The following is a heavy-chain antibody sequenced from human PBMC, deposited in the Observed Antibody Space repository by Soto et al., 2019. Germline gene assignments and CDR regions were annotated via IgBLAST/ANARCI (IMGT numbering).Heavy chain of an antibody. J-gene: IGHJ4*02. Sequence: GGSLSLSCAPAEFPFSSYRMHWVRKAPGKGLEWVAVIWYDGSNKYYADSVKGRFTISRDNSKNTLYLQMNSLRAEDTAVYYCARVMDRYCSGGSCYLLDYWGQGTRVNVSA. CDR2: IWYDGSNK. CDR3: ARVMDRYCSGGSCYLLDY. V-gene: IGHV3-33*01. D-gene: IGHD2-15*01. CDR1: EFPFSSYR.